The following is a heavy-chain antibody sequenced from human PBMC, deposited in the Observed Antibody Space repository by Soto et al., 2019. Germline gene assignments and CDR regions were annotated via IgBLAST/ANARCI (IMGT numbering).Heavy chain of an antibody. CDR1: GGSIRVYY. CDR2: IYDSGSP. J-gene: IGHJ4*02. CDR3: ARGVGSSPPRY. Sequence: PSETLSLTCTISGGSIRVYYWSWIRQPPGQALEWIGYIYDSGSPYYNPSLRSRVIISADTSKNQISLKLTSATAADTAVYYCARGVGSSPPRYWGRGTLVTVSS. V-gene: IGHV4-59*01. D-gene: IGHD1-26*01.